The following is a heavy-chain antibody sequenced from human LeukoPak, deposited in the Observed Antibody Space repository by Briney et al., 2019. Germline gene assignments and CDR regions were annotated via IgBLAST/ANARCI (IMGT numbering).Heavy chain of an antibody. CDR1: GFTFSTYA. Sequence: GRSLRLSCTASGFTFSTYAMHWVRQAPGKGLEWVAVISYDGSLKYYADSVKGRFTISRDNSKNTLYLQMSSLRAEDTAVYYCVKDWATPMATNYWGQGTLVTVSS. J-gene: IGHJ4*02. V-gene: IGHV3-30*14. CDR3: VKDWATPMATNY. D-gene: IGHD5-12*01. CDR2: ISYDGSLK.